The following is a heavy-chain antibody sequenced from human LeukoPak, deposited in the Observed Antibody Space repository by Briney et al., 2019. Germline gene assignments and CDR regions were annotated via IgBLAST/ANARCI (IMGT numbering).Heavy chain of an antibody. CDR1: GGTFSSYA. D-gene: IGHD5-18*01. CDR2: IIPIFGTA. Sequence: ASVKVSCKASGGTFSSYAISWVRQAPGQGLEWMGGIIPIFGTANYAQKFQGRVTITADKSTSTAYMELSSLRSEDTAVYYCAGGRRGYSYGRYYFDYWGQGTLVTVSS. J-gene: IGHJ4*02. CDR3: AGGRRGYSYGRYYFDY. V-gene: IGHV1-69*06.